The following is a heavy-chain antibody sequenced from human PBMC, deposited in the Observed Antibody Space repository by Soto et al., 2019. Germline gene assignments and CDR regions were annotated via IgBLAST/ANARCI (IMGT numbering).Heavy chain of an antibody. J-gene: IGHJ6*01. Sequence: ASVKVSCKASGYTFTGYYMHWVRQAPGQGLEWMGWINPNSGGTNYAQKFQGRVTMTRDTSISTAYMELSRLRSDDTAVYYCATPNPFLCRVLGGPTAIHYGRDVWRTRTTGIASS. D-gene: IGHD3-16*01. CDR1: GYTFTGYY. CDR2: INPNSGGT. CDR3: ATPNPFLCRVLGGPTAIHYGRDV. V-gene: IGHV1-2*02.